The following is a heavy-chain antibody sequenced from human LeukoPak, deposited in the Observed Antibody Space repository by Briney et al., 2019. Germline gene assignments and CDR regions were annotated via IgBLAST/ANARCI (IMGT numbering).Heavy chain of an antibody. Sequence: KPSETLSLTCTVSGGSISSYYWSWIRQPPGKGLEWIGYIYYSGSTNYNPSLKSRVTLSVDTSKNQFSLKLSSVTAADTAVYYCASTLGATLFDYWGQGTLVTVSS. J-gene: IGHJ4*02. CDR3: ASTLGATLFDY. D-gene: IGHD1-26*01. CDR2: IYYSGST. V-gene: IGHV4-59*08. CDR1: GGSISSYY.